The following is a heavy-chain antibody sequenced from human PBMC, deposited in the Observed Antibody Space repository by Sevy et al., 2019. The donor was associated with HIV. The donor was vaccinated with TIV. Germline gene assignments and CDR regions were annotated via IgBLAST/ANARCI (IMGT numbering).Heavy chain of an antibody. V-gene: IGHV3-48*02. CDR2: LSRTSTPT. Sequence: GGSLRLSCKASGFTLSTYSMHWVRQAPGKGLEWVSSLSRTSTPTYYADSAKGRFTSSRDNAKNSLYLQMNSLRDEDTAVYYCAREAYYYGNGEENWFDPWGQGTLVTVSS. D-gene: IGHD3-10*01. CDR3: AREAYYYGNGEENWFDP. J-gene: IGHJ5*02. CDR1: GFTLSTYS.